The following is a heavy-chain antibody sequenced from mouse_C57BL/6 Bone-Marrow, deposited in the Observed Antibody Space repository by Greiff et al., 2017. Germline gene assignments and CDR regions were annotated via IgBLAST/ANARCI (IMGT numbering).Heavy chain of an antibody. CDR2: IYPRSGNT. D-gene: IGHD2-1*01. V-gene: IGHV1-81*01. CDR3: ARGGIYYGPDD. J-gene: IGHJ2*01. Sequence: QVQLQQSGAELARPGASVKLSCKASGYTFTSYGISWVKQRTGQGLEWIGEIYPRSGNTYYNEQFTGKATLTADKSSSTGYMELRSLTSEDSAVYVCARGGIYYGPDDWGQGTTLTVSS. CDR1: GYTFTSYG.